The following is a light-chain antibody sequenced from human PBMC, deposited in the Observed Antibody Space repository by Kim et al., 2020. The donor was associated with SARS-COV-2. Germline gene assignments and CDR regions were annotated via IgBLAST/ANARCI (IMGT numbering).Light chain of an antibody. CDR2: HTT. CDR3: LLSYGGTQQV. Sequence: QAVVTQEPSLTVSPGGTVTLTCGSNTGAVTSGHYPYWFQQKPGQAPTTLIYHTTNKHSWTPARFSGSLLGGKAALTLSGAQPQDEAEYYCLLSYGGTQQVFGGGTQLTVL. J-gene: IGLJ3*02. V-gene: IGLV7-46*01. CDR1: TGAVTSGHY.